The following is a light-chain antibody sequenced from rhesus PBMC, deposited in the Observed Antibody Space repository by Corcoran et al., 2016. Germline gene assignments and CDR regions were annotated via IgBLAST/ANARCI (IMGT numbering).Light chain of an antibody. CDR3: QQYNNWNT. CDR1: QRVSSY. Sequence: EIVMTQSPATLSLSPGERATLSCRASQRVSSYVAWYQQKPEQDPRLLIYGASSRATGIPDRCSCRGSGTDFTLIVSSLEPEDVGVYYCQQYNNWNTFGGGTKVEIK. CDR2: GAS. V-gene: IGKV3S9*01. J-gene: IGKJ4*01.